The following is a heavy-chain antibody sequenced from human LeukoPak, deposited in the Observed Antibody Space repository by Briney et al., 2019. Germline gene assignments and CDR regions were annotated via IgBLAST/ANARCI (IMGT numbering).Heavy chain of an antibody. Sequence: GESLKISCKGSGYRFTTYWIGWVRQMPGKGLEWMGIIYPSDSDTRYSPSFQGQVTISADKSISTAYLQWSSLKASDTAMYYCATSRIAAVGTGVGYYYYMDVWGKGTTVTVSS. CDR3: ATSRIAAVGTGVGYYYYMDV. D-gene: IGHD6-13*01. V-gene: IGHV5-51*01. CDR2: IYPSDSDT. CDR1: GYRFTTYW. J-gene: IGHJ6*03.